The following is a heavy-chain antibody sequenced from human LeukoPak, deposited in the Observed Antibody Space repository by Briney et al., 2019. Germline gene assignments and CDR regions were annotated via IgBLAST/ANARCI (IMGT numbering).Heavy chain of an antibody. V-gene: IGHV3-30*02. CDR1: GFTFSSYA. CDR2: IRYDGSNK. Sequence: GGSLRLSCAASGFTFSSYAMSWVRQAPGKGLEWVAFIRYDGSNKYYADSVKGRFTISRDNSKNTLYLQMNSLRAEDTAVYYCAKVRDQLLTFDYWGQGTLVTVSS. J-gene: IGHJ4*02. D-gene: IGHD2-2*01. CDR3: AKVRDQLLTFDY.